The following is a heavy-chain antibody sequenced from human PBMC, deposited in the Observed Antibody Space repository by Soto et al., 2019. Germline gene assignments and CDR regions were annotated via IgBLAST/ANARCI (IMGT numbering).Heavy chain of an antibody. CDR2: VFTSENT. Sequence: QVQLQESGPGLVKPSETLSLTCNVSGTSVTSYSYYWNWIRQTPGKGLEWIGYVFTSENTKYNPSLKGRASISVDASKNQFSLTLTSVTAADTAVYYCTRARITMIADYWGQGTLVTVSS. D-gene: IGHD3-22*01. CDR1: GTSVTSYSYY. CDR3: TRARITMIADY. V-gene: IGHV4-61*01. J-gene: IGHJ4*02.